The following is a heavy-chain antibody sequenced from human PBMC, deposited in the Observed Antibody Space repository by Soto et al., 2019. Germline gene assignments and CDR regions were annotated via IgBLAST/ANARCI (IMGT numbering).Heavy chain of an antibody. D-gene: IGHD1-26*01. Sequence: EVLLLESGGGLVQPGGSLRLSCEASGFSFSSFAMNWVRQAPGKGLEWVSAIGDSGASTYYVDSVKGRFTISRDNSRNTLYLQLNSLRAEDTAVYYCAKGVELDVWGNGTTVTVSS. CDR2: IGDSGAST. CDR3: AKGVELDV. V-gene: IGHV3-23*01. J-gene: IGHJ6*04. CDR1: GFSFSSFA.